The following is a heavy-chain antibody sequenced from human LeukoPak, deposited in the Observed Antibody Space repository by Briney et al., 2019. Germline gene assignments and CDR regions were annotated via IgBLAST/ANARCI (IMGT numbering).Heavy chain of an antibody. Sequence: PSETLSLTCTVSGGSISSGGYYWSWIRQHPGKGLEWIGYIYYSGSTYYNPSLKSRVTISVDTSKNQFSLKLSSVTAADTAVYYCARSQDHDSSGYYLAPFDYWGQGTLVTVSS. D-gene: IGHD3-22*01. CDR3: ARSQDHDSSGYYLAPFDY. J-gene: IGHJ4*02. CDR2: IYYSGST. V-gene: IGHV4-31*03. CDR1: GGSISSGGYY.